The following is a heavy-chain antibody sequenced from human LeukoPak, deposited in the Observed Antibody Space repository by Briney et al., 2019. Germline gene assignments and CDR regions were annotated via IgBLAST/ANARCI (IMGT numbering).Heavy chain of an antibody. V-gene: IGHV3-48*01. CDR2: ISFSSSIV. Sequence: PGGSLRLSCAASGFTFSTYSMNWVRQAPGKGLEWVSYISFSSSIVYYADSVKGRFTISRDNAKNPLFLQMNSLRAEDTAVYYCARDSYYDSGSSDYWGQGTLVTVSS. CDR3: ARDSYYDSGSSDY. D-gene: IGHD3-10*01. J-gene: IGHJ4*02. CDR1: GFTFSTYS.